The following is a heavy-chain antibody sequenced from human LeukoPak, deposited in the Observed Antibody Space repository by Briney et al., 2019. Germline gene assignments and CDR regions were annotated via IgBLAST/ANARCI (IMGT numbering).Heavy chain of an antibody. Sequence: SETLSLTCAVSGYSISSGRYWGWIRQPPGKGLEWIGSIYHSGSTYYSPSLKSRVTISVDTSKNQFSLNLRSVTAADTAVYYCARSLSTAGIDYWGQGTLVTVSS. CDR1: GYSISSGRY. CDR3: ARSLSTAGIDY. J-gene: IGHJ4*02. D-gene: IGHD2-2*01. CDR2: IYHSGST. V-gene: IGHV4-38-2*01.